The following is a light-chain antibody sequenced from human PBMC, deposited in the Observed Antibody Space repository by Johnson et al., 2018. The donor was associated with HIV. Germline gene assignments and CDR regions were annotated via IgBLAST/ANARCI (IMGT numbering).Light chain of an antibody. CDR1: SSNIGKNS. Sequence: QAVLTQPPSVSAAPGQKVTISCSGSSSNIGKNSVSWYQQLPGTAPKLLIYESNKRPSGIPDRFSGSKSGTSATLGITGLQTGDEADYYCGTWDTRLSVLYVF. J-gene: IGLJ1*01. CDR2: ESN. CDR3: GTWDTRLSVLYV. V-gene: IGLV1-51*02.